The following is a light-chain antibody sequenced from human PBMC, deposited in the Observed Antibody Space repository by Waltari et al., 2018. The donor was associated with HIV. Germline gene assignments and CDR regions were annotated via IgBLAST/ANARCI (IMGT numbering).Light chain of an antibody. Sequence: QSALAQPASLSGPLGQSIAIPCSGSTNDLSGDHYVSCYQQYAGKSPKLLIYDVNKRPSGVSDRFSGSRFGNTASLIISGLQTDDEAAYFCSAYSTTNTFVVFGGGTKVTVL. CDR2: DVN. V-gene: IGLV2-14*03. CDR3: SAYSTTNTFVV. J-gene: IGLJ3*02. CDR1: TNDLSGDHY.